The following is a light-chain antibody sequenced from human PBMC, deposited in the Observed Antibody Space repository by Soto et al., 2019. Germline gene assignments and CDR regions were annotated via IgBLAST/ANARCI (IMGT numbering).Light chain of an antibody. Sequence: QSVLTQPPSASGSPGQSVTISCTGTSRDVGGYNWVSWYQQHPGKAPKFMIYEVSRRPSGVPDRFSGSKSGNTASLTISGLQTDDEADYYYASYAGSNNPVIFGGGTKLTVL. CDR2: EVS. J-gene: IGLJ2*01. V-gene: IGLV2-8*01. CDR3: ASYAGSNNPVI. CDR1: SRDVGGYNW.